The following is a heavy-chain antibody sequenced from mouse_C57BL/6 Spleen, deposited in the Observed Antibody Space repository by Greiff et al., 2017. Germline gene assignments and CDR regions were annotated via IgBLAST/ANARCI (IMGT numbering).Heavy chain of an antibody. CDR1: GFTFSSYA. D-gene: IGHD1-1*01. CDR3: TRGHYYGSSPSYYFDY. CDR2: ISSGGDYI. J-gene: IGHJ2*01. Sequence: EVQGVESGEGLVKPGGSLKLSCAASGFTFSSYAMSWVRQTPETRLEWVPYISSGGDYIYYADTVKGRFTISRDNARNTLYLQMSSLKSEDTAMYYCTRGHYYGSSPSYYFDYWGQGTTLTVSS. V-gene: IGHV5-9-1*02.